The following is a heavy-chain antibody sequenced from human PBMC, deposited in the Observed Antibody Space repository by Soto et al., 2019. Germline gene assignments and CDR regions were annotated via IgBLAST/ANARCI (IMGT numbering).Heavy chain of an antibody. CDR3: ATDYYGSGSYPHWFDP. V-gene: IGHV1-24*01. D-gene: IGHD3-10*01. J-gene: IGHJ5*02. CDR1: GYTLAELS. CDR2: FDPEDGET. Sequence: ASVKVSCKVSGYTLAELSMHWVRQAPGKGLEWMGGFDPEDGETIYAQKFQGRVTMTEDTSTDTAYMELSGLRSEDTAVYYCATDYYGSGSYPHWFDPWGQGTLVTVSS.